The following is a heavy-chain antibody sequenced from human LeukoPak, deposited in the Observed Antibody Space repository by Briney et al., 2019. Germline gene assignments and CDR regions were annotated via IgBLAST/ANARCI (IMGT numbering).Heavy chain of an antibody. Sequence: GASVKVSCKASGYTFTSYGISWVRQAPGQGLEWMGWISAYNGNTNYAQKLQGRVTITRDTSTSTVYMELSSLRSEDTAVYYCAAYSSSGFDYWGQGTLVTVSS. J-gene: IGHJ4*02. CDR3: AAYSSSGFDY. CDR2: ISAYNGNT. D-gene: IGHD6-13*01. V-gene: IGHV1-18*01. CDR1: GYTFTSYG.